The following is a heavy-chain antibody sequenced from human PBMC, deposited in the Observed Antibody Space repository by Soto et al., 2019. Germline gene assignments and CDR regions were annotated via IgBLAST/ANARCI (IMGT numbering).Heavy chain of an antibody. J-gene: IGHJ6*02. CDR3: ARAGSGIAAVDYYYYYGMDV. CDR2: ISYDGSNK. D-gene: IGHD6-13*01. Sequence: LRLSCAASGFTFSSYAMHWVRQSPGKGLEWVAVISYDGSNKYYADSVKGRFTISRDNSKNTLYLQMNSLRAEDTAVYYCARAGSGIAAVDYYYYYGMDVWGQGTTVTVSS. CDR1: GFTFSSYA. V-gene: IGHV3-30-3*01.